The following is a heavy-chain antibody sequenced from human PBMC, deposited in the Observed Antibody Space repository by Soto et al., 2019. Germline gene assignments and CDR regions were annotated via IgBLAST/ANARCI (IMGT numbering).Heavy chain of an antibody. CDR3: AREALTGYRDFDF. CDR1: GYPFTPSY. V-gene: IGHV1-46*01. Sequence: QVHLVQSGAEVKKPGASVKVSCKASGYPFTPSYIHWVRQAPGQGLEWMGIVKPDGGDTSYAQKFQGRVTLTRDTSPSTLYMELSSLRSEDTAVYYCAREALTGYRDFDFWGQGTPVTVSS. CDR2: VKPDGGDT. D-gene: IGHD3-9*01. J-gene: IGHJ4*02.